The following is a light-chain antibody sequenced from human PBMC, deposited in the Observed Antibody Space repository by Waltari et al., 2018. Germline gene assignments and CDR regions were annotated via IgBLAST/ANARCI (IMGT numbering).Light chain of an antibody. J-gene: IGLJ2*01. CDR3: SSYTPSATLL. CDR2: EVS. V-gene: IGLV2-18*02. CDR1: SSDVGTYHR. Sequence: QSALTQPPSLSGSPRQSVTISCSGTSSDVGTYHRVSWYQQPPGTAPKLIIFEVSSRPSGVPDRFSGSKSGSTASLTISGLQAEDEGDYYCSSYTPSATLLFGGGTKLTVL.